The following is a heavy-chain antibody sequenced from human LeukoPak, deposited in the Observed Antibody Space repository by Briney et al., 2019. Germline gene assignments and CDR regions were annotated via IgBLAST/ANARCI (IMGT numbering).Heavy chain of an antibody. Sequence: PSETLSLTCTVSGGSISSYYWSWIRQPPGKGLEWIGYIYYSGSTNYNPSLKSRVTISVDTSKNQFSLKLSSVTAADTAVYYCARTHGGPKRFDIWGQGTMVTVSS. CDR1: GGSISSYY. CDR3: ARTHGGPKRFDI. V-gene: IGHV4-59*01. D-gene: IGHD3-16*01. J-gene: IGHJ3*02. CDR2: IYYSGST.